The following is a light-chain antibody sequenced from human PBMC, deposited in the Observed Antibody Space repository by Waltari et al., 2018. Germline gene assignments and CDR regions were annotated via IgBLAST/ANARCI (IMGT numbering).Light chain of an antibody. CDR3: QQYYSIPQT. J-gene: IGKJ2*01. Sequence: DIVMTQSTDSLAVSLGERATINCKSRQSVLYSSNNKNYLAWYQQRPGQPPKLLIYWASTRESGVPDRFSGSGSGTDFALTISSLQAEDVAVYYCQQYYSIPQTFGQGTKLEIK. CDR2: WAS. V-gene: IGKV4-1*01. CDR1: QSVLYSSNNKNY.